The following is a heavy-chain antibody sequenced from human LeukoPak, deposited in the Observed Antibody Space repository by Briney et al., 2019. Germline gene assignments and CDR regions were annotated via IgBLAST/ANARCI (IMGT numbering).Heavy chain of an antibody. CDR2: INHSGST. Sequence: SETLSLTCAVYGGSFSDYYWSWIRIGEINHSGSTNYNPSLKSRVTISVDTSKNQFSLKLSSVTAADTAVYYCAREAPSSWRTFDPWGQGTLVTVSS. V-gene: IGHV4-34*01. D-gene: IGHD6-13*01. CDR3: AREAPSSWRTFDP. CDR1: GGSFSDYY. J-gene: IGHJ5*02.